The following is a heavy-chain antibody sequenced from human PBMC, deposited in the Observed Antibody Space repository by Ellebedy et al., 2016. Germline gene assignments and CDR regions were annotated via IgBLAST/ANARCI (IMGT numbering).Heavy chain of an antibody. V-gene: IGHV4-4*07. J-gene: IGHJ3*02. CDR2: VYATGST. Sequence: SETLSLTXSVSGGSFGSYYWSWIRQPAGKGPEWIGRVYATGSTNYNPSLKSRVTMSADASQEQFSLTLTSVTAADTAKYYCAGGFPGLLGIWGQGTMVIVSS. CDR1: GGSFGSYY. CDR3: AGGFPGLLGI. D-gene: IGHD3-16*01.